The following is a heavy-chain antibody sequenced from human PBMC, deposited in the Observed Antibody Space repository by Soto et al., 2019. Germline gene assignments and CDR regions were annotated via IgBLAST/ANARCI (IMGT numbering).Heavy chain of an antibody. CDR2: IYPGDSDT. CDR1: GHTFANYW. V-gene: IGHV5-51*01. Sequence: ASLKISCESSGHTFANYWIGWVRQVPGKGLEWMGIIYPGDSDTRYSPSFQGQVTISADKSISTAYLQWSSLKASDPAMYYCARQLRIVPAAGWFDPWGQGTLVTVSS. CDR3: ARQLRIVPAAGWFDP. J-gene: IGHJ5*02. D-gene: IGHD2-2*01.